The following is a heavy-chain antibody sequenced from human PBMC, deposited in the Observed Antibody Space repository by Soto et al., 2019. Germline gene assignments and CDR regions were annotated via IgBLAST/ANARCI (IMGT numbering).Heavy chain of an antibody. J-gene: IGHJ4*02. CDR2: IYYSGST. CDR1: GGSISSYY. V-gene: IGHV4-59*01. D-gene: IGHD1-20*01. Sequence: SETLSLTCTVSGGSISSYYWSWIRQPPGKGLEWIGYIYYSGSTNYNPSLKSRVTISVDTSKNQFSLKLSSVTAADTAVYYCARPTYNSGSPFHYWGQGTLVTVSS. CDR3: ARPTYNSGSPFHY.